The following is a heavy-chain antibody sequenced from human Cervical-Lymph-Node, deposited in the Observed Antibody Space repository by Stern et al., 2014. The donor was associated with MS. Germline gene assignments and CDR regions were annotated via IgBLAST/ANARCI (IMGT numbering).Heavy chain of an antibody. V-gene: IGHV1-69*01. Sequence: QVQLVESGAEVTQPGSSVKVSCKASGGTFSKFPSSWVRQAPGQGLEWMGVIFPVFGTPTYAQEFRGSVTITADVSTSTVYMELSSLRSDDTAVYYCALSSETSDRWYSLGYDLWGQGTLVTVSS. CDR3: ALSSETSDRWYSLGYDL. CDR1: GGTFSKFP. CDR2: IFPVFGTP. J-gene: IGHJ5*02. D-gene: IGHD6-13*01.